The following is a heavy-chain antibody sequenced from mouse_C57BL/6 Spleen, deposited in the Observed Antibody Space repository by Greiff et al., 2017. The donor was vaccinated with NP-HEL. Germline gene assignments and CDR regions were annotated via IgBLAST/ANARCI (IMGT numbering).Heavy chain of an antibody. Sequence: VQLQQSGPELVKPGASVKISCKASGYAFSSSWMNWVKQRPGKGLEWIGRIYPGDGDTNYNGKFKGKATLTADKSSSTAYMQLSSLTSEDSAVYFCARWDYGSSYDAMDYWGQGTSVTVSS. J-gene: IGHJ4*01. CDR3: ARWDYGSSYDAMDY. CDR2: IYPGDGDT. CDR1: GYAFSSSW. D-gene: IGHD1-1*01. V-gene: IGHV1-82*01.